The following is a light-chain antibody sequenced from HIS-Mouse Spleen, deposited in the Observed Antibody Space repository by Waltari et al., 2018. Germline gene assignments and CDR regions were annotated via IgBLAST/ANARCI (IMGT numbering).Light chain of an antibody. V-gene: IGLV2-18*02. J-gene: IGLJ3*02. CDR2: EFS. CDR1: SSDVGSYNR. Sequence: QSALTQPPSVSGSPGQSVTISCTGTSSDVGSYNRVSWYQQPPGTAPKLMIYEFSKRPSGGPDRFSGSKAGNTASRTSSGRQAEDEADYYCSSYTSSSTWVFGGGTKLTVL. CDR3: SSYTSSSTWV.